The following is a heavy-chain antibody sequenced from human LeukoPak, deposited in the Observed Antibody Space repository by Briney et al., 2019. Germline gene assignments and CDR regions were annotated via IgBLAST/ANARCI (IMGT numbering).Heavy chain of an antibody. CDR2: INHSGST. CDR1: GGSFSGYY. D-gene: IGHD7-27*01. V-gene: IGHV4-34*01. J-gene: IGHJ6*03. Sequence: PSETLSLTCAVYGGSFSGYYWSWIRQPPGKGLEWIGEINHSGSTNYDPSLKSRVAISVDTSKNQFSLKLNSVTAADTAVYYCARGWDYYYYMDVWGRGTTVTVSS. CDR3: ARGWDYYYYMDV.